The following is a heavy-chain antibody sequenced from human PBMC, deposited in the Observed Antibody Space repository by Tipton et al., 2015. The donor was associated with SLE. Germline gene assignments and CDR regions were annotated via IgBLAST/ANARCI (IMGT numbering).Heavy chain of an antibody. CDR3: ARSPYYYGSGSYYNVDWFDP. Sequence: TLSLTCAVFGGSITSGGYSWSWIRQPPGKGLEWIGCIYHSGSTSYNPTLKSRVTISVDRSKNQFSLKLRSVTAADTAVYYCARSPYYYGSGSYYNVDWFDPWGQGTLVTVSS. J-gene: IGHJ5*02. V-gene: IGHV4-30-2*01. CDR1: GGSITSGGYS. D-gene: IGHD3-10*01. CDR2: IYHSGST.